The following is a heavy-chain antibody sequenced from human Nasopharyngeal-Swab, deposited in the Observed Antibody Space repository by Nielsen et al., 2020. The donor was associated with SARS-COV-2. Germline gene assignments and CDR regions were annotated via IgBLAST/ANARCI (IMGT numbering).Heavy chain of an antibody. CDR1: GGSISSYY. Sequence: SETLSLTCTVSGGSISSYYWSWIRQPAGKGLEWIGRIYTSGSTNYNPSLKSRVTMSVDTSKNQFSLKLRSVTAADTAVYYCARGRYSSSWYGLIWYFDLWGRGTLVTVSS. J-gene: IGHJ2*01. CDR3: ARGRYSSSWYGLIWYFDL. V-gene: IGHV4-4*07. D-gene: IGHD6-13*01. CDR2: IYTSGST.